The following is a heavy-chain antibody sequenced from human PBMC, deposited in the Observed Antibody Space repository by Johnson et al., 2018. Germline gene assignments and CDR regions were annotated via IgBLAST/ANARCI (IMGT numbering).Heavy chain of an antibody. D-gene: IGHD3-9*01. V-gene: IGHV3-30*18. J-gene: IGHJ3*02. CDR1: GFTFSNYG. CDR2: ISYDGSNK. CDR3: AKGALRYFDWLHAAFDI. Sequence: QVQLQESGGGVVQPGRSLRLSCAASGFTFSNYGMHWVRQAPGKGLEWVAVISYDGSNKYYVDSVKGRFTISRDNSKNTLYMKMNSLRVEDTAVSYCAKGALRYFDWLHAAFDIWGQGTMVTVSS.